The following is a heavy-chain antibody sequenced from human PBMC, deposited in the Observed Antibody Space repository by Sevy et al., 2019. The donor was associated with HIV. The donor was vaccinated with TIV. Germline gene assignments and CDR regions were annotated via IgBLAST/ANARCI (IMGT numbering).Heavy chain of an antibody. J-gene: IGHJ6*02. CDR2: MSPKTGAT. D-gene: IGHD3-3*01. CDR3: ASGGNGDFWSYEYYYYGMDV. V-gene: IGHV1-8*01. CDR1: GYSFDSYV. Sequence: ASVKVSCEASGYSFDSYVINWVRQATGQGLEWMGRMSPKTGATGFAQKFKGRVTMTRNTSISTAYMELSSLTNEDTAVYYCASGGNGDFWSYEYYYYGMDVWGQGTTVTVSS.